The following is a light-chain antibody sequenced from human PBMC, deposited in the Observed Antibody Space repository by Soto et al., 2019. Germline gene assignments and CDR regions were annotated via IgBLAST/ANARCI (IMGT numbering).Light chain of an antibody. CDR1: QTFSNTY. J-gene: IGKJ2*01. Sequence: EIVLTQSPGTLSLSPGESATLSCRASQTFSNTYLAWYQQKPGQAPRLLIYGASGRAPGIPDRVSGSGSGTDFTLTISRVEPEDFAVYYGQQYGSSPPFTFGQGTKLEIK. CDR2: GAS. CDR3: QQYGSSPPFT. V-gene: IGKV3-20*01.